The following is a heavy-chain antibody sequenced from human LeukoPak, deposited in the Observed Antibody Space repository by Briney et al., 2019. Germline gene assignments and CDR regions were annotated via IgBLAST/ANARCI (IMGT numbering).Heavy chain of an antibody. Sequence: SETLSLTCTVSGGSISSSTYYWGWIRQPPGKGLEWIGTISYSGSTYYKPSLKSRVTISVDTSKNQFSLKLSSVTAADTAVYYCAELGITMIGGVWGKGTTVTISS. D-gene: IGHD3-10*02. CDR1: GGSISSSTYY. V-gene: IGHV4-39*01. CDR3: AELGITMIGGV. J-gene: IGHJ6*04. CDR2: ISYSGST.